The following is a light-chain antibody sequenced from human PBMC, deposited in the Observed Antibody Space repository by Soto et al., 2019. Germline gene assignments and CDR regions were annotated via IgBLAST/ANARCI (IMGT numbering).Light chain of an antibody. Sequence: EIVLTQSPCTLSLSPGERTTLSCRASQSISSSYLAWYQQKPGQAPRLLVYGASSRATGIPDRFSGSGSGTDFTLTISRLEPEDFALYYCQQYSSTFWTLGQGTKVDIK. V-gene: IGKV3-20*01. CDR1: QSISSSY. CDR3: QQYSSTFWT. J-gene: IGKJ1*01. CDR2: GAS.